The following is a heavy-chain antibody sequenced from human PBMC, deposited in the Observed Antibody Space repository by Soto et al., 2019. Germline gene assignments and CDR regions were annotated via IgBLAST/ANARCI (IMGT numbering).Heavy chain of an antibody. Sequence: QITLKESGPTLVKPTQTLTLTCTFSGFSLSTSGVGVGWIRQPPGKALEWLALIYWDDDKRYSPSLKSRLTITKNTSKTQVVLTMTNMDAVDTATYYCAHRRGDYDSSGYSYWYFDLWGRGTLVTVSS. CDR2: IYWDDDK. D-gene: IGHD3-22*01. V-gene: IGHV2-5*02. CDR3: AHRRGDYDSSGYSYWYFDL. CDR1: GFSLSTSGVG. J-gene: IGHJ2*01.